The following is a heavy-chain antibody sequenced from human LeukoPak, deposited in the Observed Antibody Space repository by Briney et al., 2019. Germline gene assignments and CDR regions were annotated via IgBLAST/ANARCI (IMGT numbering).Heavy chain of an antibody. Sequence: NPSETLSLTCTVSGGSISSYYWSWIRQPPGKGLEWIGYISYSGMTNYNPSLKSRVTISVDTSKNQFSLKLSSVTAADTAVYYCASGAYCGGDCYSNYDYWGQGTLVTVSS. CDR1: GGSISSYY. V-gene: IGHV4-59*01. J-gene: IGHJ4*02. CDR2: ISYSGMT. D-gene: IGHD2-21*02. CDR3: ASGAYCGGDCYSNYDY.